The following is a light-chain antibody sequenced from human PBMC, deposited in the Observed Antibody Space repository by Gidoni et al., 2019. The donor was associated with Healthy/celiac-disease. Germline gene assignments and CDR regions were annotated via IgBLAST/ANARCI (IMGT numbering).Light chain of an antibody. CDR1: QGISSA. CDR3: QQCNSYPPYT. V-gene: IGKV1-13*02. CDR2: DAS. Sequence: AIQLTQSTASLSAAVGYRVTITGRASQGISSALAWYQQKPGKAPQLLIYDASSFESGVPSRFSGSGSGTAFTLTIRSLQPEDFATYYSQQCNSYPPYTFXQXTKLEIK. J-gene: IGKJ2*01.